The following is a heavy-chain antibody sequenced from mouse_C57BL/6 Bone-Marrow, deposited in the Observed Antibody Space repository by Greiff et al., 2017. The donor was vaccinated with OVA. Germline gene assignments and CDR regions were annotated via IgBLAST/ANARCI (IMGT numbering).Heavy chain of an antibody. J-gene: IGHJ3*01. CDR2: INSDGGST. CDR3: ARRGSMMVTDWFAY. V-gene: IGHV5-2*01. CDR1: EYEFPSHD. D-gene: IGHD2-3*01. Sequence: EVQLQESGGGLVQPGESLKLSCESNEYEFPSHDMSWVRKTPEKRLELVAAINSDGGSTYYPDTMERRFIISRDNTKKTLYLPMSSLRSEDTALYYCARRGSMMVTDWFAYWGQGTLVTVSA.